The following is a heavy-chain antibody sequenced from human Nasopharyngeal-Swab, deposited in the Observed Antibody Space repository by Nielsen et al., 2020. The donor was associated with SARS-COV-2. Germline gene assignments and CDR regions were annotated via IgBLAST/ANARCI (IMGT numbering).Heavy chain of an antibody. CDR1: GFTFDDYS. D-gene: IGHD1-26*01. J-gene: IGHJ3*02. CDR3: AKALMGWELGTAFDI. Sequence: SLKISCAGSGFTFDDYSMHWVRQAPGKGLEWVSGISWNSGSIGYADSVKGRFTISRDNAKNSLYLQMNSLRAEDTALYYCAKALMGWELGTAFDIWGQGTMVTVSS. CDR2: ISWNSGSI. V-gene: IGHV3-9*01.